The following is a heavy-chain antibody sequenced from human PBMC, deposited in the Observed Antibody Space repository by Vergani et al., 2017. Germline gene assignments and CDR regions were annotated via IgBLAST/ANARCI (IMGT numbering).Heavy chain of an antibody. V-gene: IGHV3-73*01. J-gene: IGHJ5*02. CDR1: GFTFSSYA. CDR2: VRSKANSYAT. CDR3: ATYMSYDWERWFDP. Sequence: EVQLLESGGGLVQPGGSLRLSCAASGFTFSSYAMSWVRQAPGKGLEWVGRVRSKANSYATAYAASVKGRFTISRDDSKNTAYLEMNSLKTEDTAVYYCATYMSYDWERWFDPWGQGTLVTVAS. D-gene: IGHD3-16*01.